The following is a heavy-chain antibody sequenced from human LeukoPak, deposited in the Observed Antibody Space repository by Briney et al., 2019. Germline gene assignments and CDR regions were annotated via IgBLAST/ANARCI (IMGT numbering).Heavy chain of an antibody. Sequence: GGSLRLSCAASGFSLSSYWMNWVRQAPGKGLEWVANIIQDGTEKYYVDSVKGRFTISRDYAKNSLYLQMNSLRVEDTAVYYCAKVAKYYYGPETYYFFEQWGQGTPVTASS. D-gene: IGHD3-10*01. CDR2: IIQDGTEK. CDR3: AKVAKYYYGPETYYFFEQ. J-gene: IGHJ4*02. CDR1: GFSLSSYW. V-gene: IGHV3-7*01.